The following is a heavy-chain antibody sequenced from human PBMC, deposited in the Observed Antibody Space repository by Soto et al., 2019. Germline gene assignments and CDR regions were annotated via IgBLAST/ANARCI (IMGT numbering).Heavy chain of an antibody. Sequence: GGALRVSGPASVFTFSSYGMHWVRQGPGKGLEWVAVIWYDGSNKYYADSVKGRFTISRDNSKNTLYLQMNSLRAEDTAVYYCARVLTGTTAYYYYGMDVWGQGTTVTVSS. CDR3: ARVLTGTTAYYYYGMDV. D-gene: IGHD1-7*01. CDR2: IWYDGSNK. V-gene: IGHV3-33*01. CDR1: VFTFSSYG. J-gene: IGHJ6*02.